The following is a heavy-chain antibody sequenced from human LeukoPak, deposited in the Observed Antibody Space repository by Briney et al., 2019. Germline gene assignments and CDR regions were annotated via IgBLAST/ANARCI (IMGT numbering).Heavy chain of an antibody. J-gene: IGHJ3*02. CDR3: AKGGYGAWVALDI. CDR2: INPNSGGT. CDR1: GYTFTGYY. Sequence: ASVKVSCKASGYTFTGYYMHWVRQAPGQGLEWMGWINPNSGGTNYAQKFQGRVTMTRDTSISTAYMELSSLRSEDTAVYYCAKGGYGAWVALDIWGQGTMVTVSS. D-gene: IGHD5-12*01. V-gene: IGHV1-2*02.